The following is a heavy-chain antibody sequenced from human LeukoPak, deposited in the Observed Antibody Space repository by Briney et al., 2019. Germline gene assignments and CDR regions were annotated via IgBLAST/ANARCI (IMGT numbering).Heavy chain of an antibody. Sequence: SETLSLTCTVSGGSISSYYWSRIRQPPGKGLEWIGYIYYSGSTNYNPSLKSRVTISVDTSKNQFSLKLSSVTAADTAVYYCARLAEDGGAFDIWGQGTMVTVSS. CDR2: IYYSGST. J-gene: IGHJ3*02. CDR1: GGSISSYY. CDR3: ARLAEDGGAFDI. D-gene: IGHD3-16*01. V-gene: IGHV4-59*08.